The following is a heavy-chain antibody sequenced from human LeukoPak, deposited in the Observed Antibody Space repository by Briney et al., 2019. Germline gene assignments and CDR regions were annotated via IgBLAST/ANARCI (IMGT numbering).Heavy chain of an antibody. CDR2: ISGSGSTI. Sequence: GGSLRLSCAASGFTFSSYEMNWVRQAPGKGLEWVSYISGSGSTIYYADSVKGRFTISRDNAKNSLYLQMNSLRAEDAAVYYCARDQVPNDYWGQGTLVTVSS. V-gene: IGHV3-48*03. CDR3: ARDQVPNDY. CDR1: GFTFSSYE. J-gene: IGHJ4*02. D-gene: IGHD2-2*01.